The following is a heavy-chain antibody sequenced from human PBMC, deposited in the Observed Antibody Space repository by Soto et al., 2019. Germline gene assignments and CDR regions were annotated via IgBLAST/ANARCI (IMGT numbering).Heavy chain of an antibody. CDR1: GFTFSSYW. CDR3: AREYYYYYGMDV. CDR2: INSDGSST. V-gene: IGHV3-74*01. Sequence: PGGSLRLSCAASGFTFSSYWMHWVRQAPGKGLVWVSRINSDGSSTSYADSVKGRFTISRDNAKNTLYLQMNSLRAEDTAVYYCAREYYYYYGMDVWGQGTTVTVSS. J-gene: IGHJ6*02.